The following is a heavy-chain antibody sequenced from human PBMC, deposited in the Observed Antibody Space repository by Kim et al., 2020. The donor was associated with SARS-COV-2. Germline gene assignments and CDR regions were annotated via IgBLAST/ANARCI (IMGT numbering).Heavy chain of an antibody. J-gene: IGHJ4*02. CDR3: ARVGSSGWYSLDY. Sequence: SETLSLTCTVSGGSISSYYWSWIRQPPGKGLEWIGYIYYSGSTNYNPSLKSRVTISVDTSKNQFSLKLSSVTAADTAVYYCARVGSSGWYSLDYWGQGTLVTVSS. CDR1: GGSISSYY. D-gene: IGHD6-19*01. V-gene: IGHV4-59*13. CDR2: IYYSGST.